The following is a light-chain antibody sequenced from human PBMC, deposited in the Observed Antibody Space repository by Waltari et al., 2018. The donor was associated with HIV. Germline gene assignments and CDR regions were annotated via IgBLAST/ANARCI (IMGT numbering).Light chain of an antibody. CDR3: QVWESSSDHVV. J-gene: IGLJ2*01. V-gene: IGLV3-21*02. CDR1: NIGSKC. CDR2: DDR. Sequence: SYVLTQSPSVSVALAQTASIACWGNNIGSKCVHGSQQKPGQAPALVIYDDRDRPSGIPERFSGSNSGHTATMSIGRVEAGDEADYYCQVWESSSDHVVIGGGTKLTV.